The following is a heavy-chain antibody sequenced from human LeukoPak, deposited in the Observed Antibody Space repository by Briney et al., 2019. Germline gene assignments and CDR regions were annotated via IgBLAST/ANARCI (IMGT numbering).Heavy chain of an antibody. Sequence: GGALKISLKGFGYRLNNFWIGWVRPMPGKGLGGVGIIYPGDSDTRYSPSFQGQVTISADKSISTAYLQWSSLKASDTAMYYCARMDYYDSSGYWDYWGQGTLVTVSS. J-gene: IGHJ4*02. V-gene: IGHV5-51*01. CDR3: ARMDYYDSSGYWDY. D-gene: IGHD3-22*01. CDR2: IYPGDSDT. CDR1: GYRLNNFW.